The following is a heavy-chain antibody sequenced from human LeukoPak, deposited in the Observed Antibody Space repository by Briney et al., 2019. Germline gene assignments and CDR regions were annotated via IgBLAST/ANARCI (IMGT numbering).Heavy chain of an antibody. V-gene: IGHV3-33*01. CDR2: IWYDGSNK. Sequence: GGSVRLSCAASGFTFSSYGMHWVRQAPGKGLEWVAVIWYDGSNKYYADSVKGRFTISRDNSKNTLYLQMNSLRADDTAVYYCARDQTMVPAYYFDYWGQGTLVTVSS. CDR1: GFTFSSYG. D-gene: IGHD4/OR15-4a*01. J-gene: IGHJ4*02. CDR3: ARDQTMVPAYYFDY.